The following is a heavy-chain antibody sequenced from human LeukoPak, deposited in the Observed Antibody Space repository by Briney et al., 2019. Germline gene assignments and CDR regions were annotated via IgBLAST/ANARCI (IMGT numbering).Heavy chain of an antibody. CDR3: ARGYLNWAMIPYY. J-gene: IGHJ4*02. Sequence: SGTLSLTCTVSGYSISSGYYWDWIRQPPGKGLEWIGSIYHTGNTYYNASLKSRVTISVDTSKNQFSLKLSSATAADTAMYYCARGYLNWAMIPYYWGQGPLVTVSS. CDR1: GYSISSGYY. V-gene: IGHV4-38-2*02. D-gene: IGHD3-22*01. CDR2: IYHTGNT.